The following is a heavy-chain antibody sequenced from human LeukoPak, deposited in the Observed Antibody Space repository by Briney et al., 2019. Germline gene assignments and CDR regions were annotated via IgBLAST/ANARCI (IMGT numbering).Heavy chain of an antibody. CDR3: ARNGGAVTTEDYYMDV. CDR2: ISTNNGTT. J-gene: IGHJ6*03. V-gene: IGHV1-18*01. CDR1: GYDFSSSA. Sequence: GASVKVSCKAFGYDFSSSAINWVRQAPGQGLEWMGWISTNNGTTDYAQRFQGRVTMTTDTSTSTAYMELRSLRSDDTAVYFCARNGGAVTTEDYYMDVWGKGTTVTVSS. D-gene: IGHD4-17*01.